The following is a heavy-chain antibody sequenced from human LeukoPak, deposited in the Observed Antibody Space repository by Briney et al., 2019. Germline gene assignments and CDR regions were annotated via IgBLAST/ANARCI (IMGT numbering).Heavy chain of an antibody. CDR2: IYTSGTI. Sequence: SETLSLTCTVSGGSISSYYWSWIRQPAGTALEWIGRIYTSGTITYNPSLKSRVTMSVDMSKNQFSLKPSSVTAADTAVYYCARDSGTTGEVKFDPWGQGTLVTVSS. D-gene: IGHD3-10*01. V-gene: IGHV4-4*07. J-gene: IGHJ5*02. CDR3: ARDSGTTGEVKFDP. CDR1: GGSISSYY.